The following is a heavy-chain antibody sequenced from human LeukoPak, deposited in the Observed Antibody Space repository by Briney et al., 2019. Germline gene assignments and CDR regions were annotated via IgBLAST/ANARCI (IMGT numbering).Heavy chain of an antibody. J-gene: IGHJ4*02. CDR2: INPNSGGT. D-gene: IGHD5-24*01. V-gene: IGHV1-2*02. CDR1: GYTFTGYY. CDR3: ARGGRWLQSHFDY. Sequence: ASVKVSCKASGYTFTGYYTHWVRQPPGQGLEWMGWINPNSGGTNYAQKFQGRVTMTRDTSISTAYMELSRLRSDDTAVYYCARGGRWLQSHFDYWGQGTLVTVSS.